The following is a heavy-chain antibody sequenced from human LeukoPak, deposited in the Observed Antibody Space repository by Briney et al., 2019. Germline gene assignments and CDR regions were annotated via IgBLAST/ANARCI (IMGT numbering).Heavy chain of an antibody. V-gene: IGHV3-23*01. Sequence: GGSLRLSCAASGFTFSSYAMSWVRQAPGKGLEWVSAISGSGGSTYYADSVKGRFTISRDSSKNTLYLQMNSLRAEDTAVYYCARDQGYGYYYYYGMDVWGQGTTVTVSS. D-gene: IGHD5-12*01. J-gene: IGHJ6*02. CDR3: ARDQGYGYYYYYGMDV. CDR2: ISGSGGST. CDR1: GFTFSSYA.